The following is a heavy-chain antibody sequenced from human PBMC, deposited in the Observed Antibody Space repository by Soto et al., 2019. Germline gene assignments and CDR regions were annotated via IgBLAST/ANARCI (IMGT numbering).Heavy chain of an antibody. CDR2: ISAYSGNT. J-gene: IGHJ4*02. D-gene: IGHD3-22*01. Sequence: ASVKVSCKASGYTFTSYGISWVRQAPGQGLEWMGWISAYSGNTNYAQKLQGRVTMTTDTSTSTAYMELWSLRSDDTAVYYCARGGFGDSSGYYYAYWGQGTLVTVSS. V-gene: IGHV1-18*01. CDR3: ARGGFGDSSGYYYAY. CDR1: GYTFTSYG.